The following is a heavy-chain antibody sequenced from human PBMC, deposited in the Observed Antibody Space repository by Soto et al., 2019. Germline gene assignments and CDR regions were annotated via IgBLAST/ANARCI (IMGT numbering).Heavy chain of an antibody. Sequence: GASVKVSCKASGYTFTSYYMHWVRQAPGQGLEWMGIINPSGGSTSYAQKFQGRVTITRDTSASTAYMELSSLRSEDTAVYYCARVLMVRGVINYYYYMDVWGKGTTVTVSS. J-gene: IGHJ6*03. CDR1: GYTFTSYY. CDR3: ARVLMVRGVINYYYYMDV. CDR2: INPSGGST. V-gene: IGHV1-46*01. D-gene: IGHD3-10*01.